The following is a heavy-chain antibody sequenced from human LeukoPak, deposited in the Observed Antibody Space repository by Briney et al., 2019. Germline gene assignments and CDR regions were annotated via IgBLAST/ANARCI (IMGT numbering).Heavy chain of an antibody. J-gene: IGHJ5*02. Sequence: SETLSLTCTVSGGSISSRSYYWGWIRQPPGKGLEWIGSIYYSGSTYYNPSLQSRVTISVDTSKNQFSLKLNSVTAADTAVYYCVRVQSRLSWFDPWGQGTLVTVSS. CDR2: IYYSGST. V-gene: IGHV4-39*01. CDR3: VRVQSRLSWFDP. CDR1: GGSISSRSYY.